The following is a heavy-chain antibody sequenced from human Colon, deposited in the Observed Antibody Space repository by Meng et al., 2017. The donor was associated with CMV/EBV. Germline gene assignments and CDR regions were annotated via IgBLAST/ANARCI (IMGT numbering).Heavy chain of an antibody. D-gene: IGHD2-2*02. CDR2: IYHSGST. Sequence: GSLRLSCSVSNYSISSYYYWGWIRQSPGKWLEWIGSIYHSGSTYYNPSLKSRVAISVDTSKNQFTLSPNFVTAADTATYFCARDRSLYTTSKYYCYGMDVWGLGTTVTVSS. CDR3: ARDRSLYTTSKYYCYGMDV. J-gene: IGHJ6*02. V-gene: IGHV4-38-2*02. CDR1: NYSISSYYY.